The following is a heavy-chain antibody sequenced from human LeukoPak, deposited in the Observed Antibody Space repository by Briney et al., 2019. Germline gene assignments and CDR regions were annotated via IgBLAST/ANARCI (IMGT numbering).Heavy chain of an antibody. CDR3: ARDGCSSTSCYADY. CDR2: ISSSGDTI. Sequence: GGSLRLSCAASGFTFRNYYMSWIRQAPGKGLEWVSYISSSGDTIYYADSVKGRFTISRDNAKNSLYLQMNSLRAEATAVYYCARDGCSSTSCYADYWGQGTLVTVSS. V-gene: IGHV3-11*04. J-gene: IGHJ4*02. D-gene: IGHD2-2*01. CDR1: GFTFRNYY.